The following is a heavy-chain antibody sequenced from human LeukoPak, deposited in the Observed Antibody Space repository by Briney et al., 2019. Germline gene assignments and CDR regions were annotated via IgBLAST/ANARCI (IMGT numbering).Heavy chain of an antibody. Sequence: SETLSLTCTVSGGSVSSSTYYWGWIRQPPGKELEWIGTIYYSGSTYYNPSLKSRVTISVDTSKNQFSLKLSSVTAADTAVYYCARRGIAARPGYYYYYYYMDVWGKGTTVTVSS. V-gene: IGHV4-39*07. J-gene: IGHJ6*03. CDR2: IYYSGST. D-gene: IGHD6-6*01. CDR3: ARRGIAARPGYYYYYYYMDV. CDR1: GGSVSSSTYY.